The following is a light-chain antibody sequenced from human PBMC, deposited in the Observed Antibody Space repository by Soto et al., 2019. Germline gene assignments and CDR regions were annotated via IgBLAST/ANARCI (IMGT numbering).Light chain of an antibody. J-gene: IGKJ4*01. V-gene: IGKV3-11*01. Sequence: EIVLTQSPATLSLSPGERATLSCRASPSVSSYLAWYQQTPGQAPRLLIYDATNRATGIPARFSGSGSGTDFTLTISSLEPEDFAVYYCQQRSNWLTFGGGTKVVIK. CDR3: QQRSNWLT. CDR2: DAT. CDR1: PSVSSY.